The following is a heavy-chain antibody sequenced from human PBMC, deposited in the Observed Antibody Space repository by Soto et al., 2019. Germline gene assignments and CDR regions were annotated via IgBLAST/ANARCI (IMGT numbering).Heavy chain of an antibody. Sequence: QVQLVESGGGVVQPGRSLRLSCAASGFTFSSYGMHWVRQAPGKGLEWVAVISYDGSDKYYADSVKGRFTISRDNSNNTLYLQMDSLRAEDTAVYYCAKGVVVATTSFQHWGQGTLVTGSS. CDR2: ISYDGSDK. J-gene: IGHJ1*01. V-gene: IGHV3-30*18. CDR3: AKGVVVATTSFQH. CDR1: GFTFSSYG. D-gene: IGHD2-15*01.